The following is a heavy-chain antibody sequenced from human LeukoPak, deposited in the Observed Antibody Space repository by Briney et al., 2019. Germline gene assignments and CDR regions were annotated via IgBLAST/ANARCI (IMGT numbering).Heavy chain of an antibody. V-gene: IGHV3-21*04. Sequence: GGSLRLSCAASEFTFSSYSMNWVRQAPGKGLEWVSSISPSSSYTHYADSVKGRFTISRDNSKNTLYLQMNSLRAEDTAVYYCARRAGAYSHPYDYWGQGTLVTVSS. CDR3: ARRAGAYSHPYDY. CDR1: EFTFSSYS. CDR2: ISPSSSYT. J-gene: IGHJ4*02. D-gene: IGHD4/OR15-4a*01.